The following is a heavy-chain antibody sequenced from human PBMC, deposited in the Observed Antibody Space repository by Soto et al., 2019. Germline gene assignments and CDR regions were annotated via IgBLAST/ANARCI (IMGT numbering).Heavy chain of an antibody. Sequence: SETLSLTCTVSGGSISSGDYYWSWIRQPPGKGLEWIGYIYYSGSTYYNPSLKSRVTISVDTSKNQFSLKLSSVTAADTAVYYCARDEANTAMRFDYWGQGTLVTVSS. J-gene: IGHJ4*02. CDR3: ARDEANTAMRFDY. D-gene: IGHD5-18*01. CDR2: IYYSGST. CDR1: GGSISSGDYY. V-gene: IGHV4-30-4*01.